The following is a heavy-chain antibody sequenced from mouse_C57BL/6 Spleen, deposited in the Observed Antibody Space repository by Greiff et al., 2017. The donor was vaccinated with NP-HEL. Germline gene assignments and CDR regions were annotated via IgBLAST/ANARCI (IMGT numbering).Heavy chain of an antibody. J-gene: IGHJ1*03. D-gene: IGHD2-4*01. V-gene: IGHV1-15*01. CDR2: IDPETGGT. Sequence: QVQLKESGAELVRPGASVTLSCKASGYTFTDYEMHWVKQTPVHGLEWIGAIDPETGGTAYNQKFKGKAILTADKSSSTAYMELRSLTSEDSAVYYCTRTGIYDYDRYFDVWGTGTTVTVSS. CDR3: TRTGIYDYDRYFDV. CDR1: GYTFTDYE.